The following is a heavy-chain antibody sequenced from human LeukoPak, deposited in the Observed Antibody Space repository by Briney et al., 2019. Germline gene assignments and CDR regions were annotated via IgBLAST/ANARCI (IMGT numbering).Heavy chain of an antibody. Sequence: GGSLRLSCAASGFTFSSYGMHWVRQAPGKGLEWVAVISYDGSNKYYAGSVKGRFTISRDNSKNTLYLQMDSLRAEDTAVYYCAKDMRAAGTLYVDYWGQGTLVTVSS. D-gene: IGHD6-13*01. V-gene: IGHV3-30*18. CDR2: ISYDGSNK. CDR3: AKDMRAAGTLYVDY. J-gene: IGHJ4*02. CDR1: GFTFSSYG.